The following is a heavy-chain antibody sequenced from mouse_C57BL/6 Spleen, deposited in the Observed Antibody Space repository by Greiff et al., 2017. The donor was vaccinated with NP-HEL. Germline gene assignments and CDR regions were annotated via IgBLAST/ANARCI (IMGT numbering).Heavy chain of an antibody. D-gene: IGHD1-1*01. CDR3: ARRRYYYGSSYEGAMDY. V-gene: IGHV1-9*01. Sequence: VQLQQSGAELMKPGASVKLSCKATGYTFTGYWIEWVKQRPGHGLEWIGEILPGSGSTNYNEKFKGKATFTADTSSNTAYMQLSSLTTEDSAIYYGARRRYYYGSSYEGAMDYWGQGTSVTVSS. CDR1: GYTFTGYW. CDR2: ILPGSGST. J-gene: IGHJ4*01.